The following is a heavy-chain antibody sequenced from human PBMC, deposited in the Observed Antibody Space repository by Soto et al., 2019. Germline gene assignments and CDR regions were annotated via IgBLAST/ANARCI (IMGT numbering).Heavy chain of an antibody. CDR3: ERPQHVAGYYFDY. J-gene: IGHJ4*02. D-gene: IGHD6-13*01. CDR1: GFTFSRYE. V-gene: IGHV3-48*03. Sequence: EVQLVESGGGLVQPGGSLRLSCAASGFTFSRYEMNWVRQAPGEGLEWVSYISSGGDAIYYADSVKGLFSISRRNAKNSQYLQMNSLRAEVSAVAYWERPQHVAGYYFDYWCQGTLVTVCS. CDR2: ISSGGDAI.